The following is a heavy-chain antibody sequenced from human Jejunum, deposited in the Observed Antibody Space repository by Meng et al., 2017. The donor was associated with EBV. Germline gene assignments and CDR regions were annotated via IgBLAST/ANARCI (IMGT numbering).Heavy chain of an antibody. J-gene: IGHJ4*02. CDR3: ARDHSPSD. CDR2: ISYDETNT. V-gene: IGHV3-30-3*01. CDR1: GFRFSSYV. Sequence: QVQLVESGGGVVQPGRSLRLSCAASGFRFSSYVMHWVRQAPGKGPEWVALISYDETNTYYADPVRGRFIISRDNSKNTLYLQMNSLRPEDTAVYYCARDHSPSDWGQGTLVTVSS.